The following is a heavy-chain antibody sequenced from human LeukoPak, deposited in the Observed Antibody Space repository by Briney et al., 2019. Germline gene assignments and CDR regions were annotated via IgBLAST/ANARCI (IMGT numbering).Heavy chain of an antibody. J-gene: IGHJ4*02. D-gene: IGHD4-17*01. V-gene: IGHV1-2*02. CDR3: ARDDYGDYATPEFDY. Sequence: ASVTVSCKASGYTFTGYYMHWVRQAPGQGLEWMGWINPNSGGTNYAQKLQGRVTMTTDTSTSTAYMELRSLRSDDTAVYYCARDDYGDYATPEFDYWGQGTLVTVSS. CDR1: GYTFTGYY. CDR2: INPNSGGT.